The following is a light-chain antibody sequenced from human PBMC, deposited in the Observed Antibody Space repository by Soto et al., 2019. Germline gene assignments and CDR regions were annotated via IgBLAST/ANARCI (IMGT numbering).Light chain of an antibody. V-gene: IGKV3-15*01. J-gene: IGKJ4*01. Sequence: EIVMTQSPATLSVSPGERATLSCRASQSVSSNFAWYQQKPGQAPGLLIYGASTRATGIPARFSGSGSGTEFTLTISILQSEDFATYYCQQYNKWPLTFGGGTKVEIK. CDR1: QSVSSN. CDR3: QQYNKWPLT. CDR2: GAS.